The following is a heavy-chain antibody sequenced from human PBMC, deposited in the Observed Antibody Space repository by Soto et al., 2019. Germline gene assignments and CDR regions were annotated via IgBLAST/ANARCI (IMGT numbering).Heavy chain of an antibody. Sequence: SETLSLTCTVSGDSISSGRYHWGWIRQPPGKGLEFIATIHYTGNTHYNPSLRSRVTIFVDTSKSQFSLRLSSVTAADTAVYYCARGTIVARQHLDYWGQGTLVTVSS. CDR1: GDSISSGRYH. J-gene: IGHJ4*02. CDR3: ARGTIVARQHLDY. CDR2: IHYTGNT. V-gene: IGHV4-39*01. D-gene: IGHD6-6*01.